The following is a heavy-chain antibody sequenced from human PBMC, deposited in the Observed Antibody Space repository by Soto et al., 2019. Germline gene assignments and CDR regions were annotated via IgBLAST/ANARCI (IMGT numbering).Heavy chain of an antibody. CDR2: IYSGGST. CDR1: GFTVSSNY. Sequence: PGGSLRLSCAASGFTVSSNYMSWVRQAPGKGLEWVSVIYSGGSTYYADSVKGRFTISRDNSKNTLFLQMDSLRAEDTAIYYCAKALYYYDTTGYYYGFDYWGRGTLVTVSS. V-gene: IGHV3-53*01. J-gene: IGHJ4*02. D-gene: IGHD3-22*01. CDR3: AKALYYYDTTGYYYGFDY.